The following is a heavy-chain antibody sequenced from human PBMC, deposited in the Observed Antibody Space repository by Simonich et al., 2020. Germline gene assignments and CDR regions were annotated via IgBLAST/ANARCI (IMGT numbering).Heavy chain of an antibody. D-gene: IGHD2-15*01. CDR3: ARGGLYFDY. V-gene: IGHV4-59*01. J-gene: IGHJ4*02. CDR1: GGSISSYY. CDR2: IYYSGST. Sequence: QVQLQQWGAGLLKPSETLSLTCAVYGGSISSYYWSWIRQPPGKGLEWIGYIYYSGSTNYNPSLKSRVTISVDTSKNQFSLKLSSVTAADTAVYYCARGGLYFDYWGQGTLVTVSS.